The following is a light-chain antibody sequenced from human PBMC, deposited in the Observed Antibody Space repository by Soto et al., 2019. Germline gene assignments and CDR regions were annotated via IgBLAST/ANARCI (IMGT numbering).Light chain of an antibody. J-gene: IGKJ1*01. Sequence: DIQMTQSPSTLSASVGDRVTITCRASQSISSWLAWYQQKPGKAPKLLIYKASSLESGDPSRFSGSGSGTEFTLTISSLQPDDFGTYYCQQYNSSPTFGQGTKVEIK. CDR2: KAS. CDR3: QQYNSSPT. V-gene: IGKV1-5*03. CDR1: QSISSW.